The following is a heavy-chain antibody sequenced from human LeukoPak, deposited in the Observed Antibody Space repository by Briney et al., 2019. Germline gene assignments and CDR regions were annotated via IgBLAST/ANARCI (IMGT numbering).Heavy chain of an antibody. CDR1: GFTFDDYA. V-gene: IGHV3-9*01. D-gene: IGHD6-13*01. CDR3: AKDIYSSSWYGAFDI. J-gene: IGHJ3*02. CDR2: ISWNSGSI. Sequence: PGGSLRLSCAAYGFTFDDYAMHWVRQAPGKGMEWVSGISWNSGSIGYADSVKGRFTISRDNAKNSLYLQMNSLRAEDTALYYCAKDIYSSSWYGAFDIWGQGTMVTVSS.